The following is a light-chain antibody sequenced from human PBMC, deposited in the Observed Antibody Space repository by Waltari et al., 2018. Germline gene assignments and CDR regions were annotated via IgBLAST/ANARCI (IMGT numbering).Light chain of an antibody. V-gene: IGLV2-11*01. CDR1: SSDVGGYKY. CDR3: SSYAVSYPL. J-gene: IGLJ2*01. CDR2: DVS. Sequence: QSALTQPRSVSGSPGQSVTISCPRTSSDVGGYKYVSWYQHHPGNAPKPMIYDVSKRPAGVPDRFSGSKSGNTASLTSSGLQAEDEADYYCSSYAVSYPLIGGGTKLTVL.